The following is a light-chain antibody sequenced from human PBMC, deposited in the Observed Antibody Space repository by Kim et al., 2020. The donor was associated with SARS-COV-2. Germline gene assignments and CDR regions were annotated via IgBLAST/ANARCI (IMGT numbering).Light chain of an antibody. J-gene: IGLJ3*02. Sequence: SSELTQDPAVSVALGQTVRITYQGDSLRSYYASWYQQKPGQAPVRVIYGKNNRPSGIPDRFSGSSSGNTASLTITGAQAEDEADYYCNSWDSSGKPWVFGGGTQLTVL. CDR2: GKN. CDR3: NSWDSSGKPWV. CDR1: SLRSYY. V-gene: IGLV3-19*02.